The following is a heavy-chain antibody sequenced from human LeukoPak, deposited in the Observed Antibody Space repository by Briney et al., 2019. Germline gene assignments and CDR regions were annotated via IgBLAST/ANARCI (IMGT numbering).Heavy chain of an antibody. CDR1: GGSISSSSYY. Sequence: SETLSLTCTVSGGSISSSSYYWGWIRQPPGKGLEWIANIYYSGSTYYNPSLKSRVTISVDTSKNQFSLKLSSVTAADTAVYYCARHGSVVRGVITTLNWFDPWGQGTLVTVSS. CDR3: ARHGSVVRGVITTLNWFDP. J-gene: IGHJ5*02. CDR2: IYYSGST. D-gene: IGHD3-10*01. V-gene: IGHV4-39*01.